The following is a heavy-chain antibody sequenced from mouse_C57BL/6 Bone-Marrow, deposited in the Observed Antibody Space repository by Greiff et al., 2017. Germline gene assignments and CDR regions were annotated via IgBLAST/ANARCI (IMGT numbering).Heavy chain of an antibody. D-gene: IGHD1-1*01. J-gene: IGHJ1*03. V-gene: IGHV1-59*01. CDR3: ARSYYGSPYWYFDV. Sequence: VQLQQPGAELVRPGTSVKLSCKASGYTFTSYWMHWVKQRPGQGLEWIGVIDPSDSYTNYNQKFKGKATLTVDTSTSTAYMQLSSLTSEDSAVYYCARSYYGSPYWYFDVGGTGTTVTVSS. CDR2: IDPSDSYT. CDR1: GYTFTSYW.